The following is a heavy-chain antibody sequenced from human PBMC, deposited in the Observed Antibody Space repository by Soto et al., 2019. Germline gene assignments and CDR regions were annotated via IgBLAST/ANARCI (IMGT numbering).Heavy chain of an antibody. V-gene: IGHV3-23*01. CDR1: GFTFASCA. J-gene: IGHJ4*02. CDR2: ISGGSWVT. CDR3: AKAPFDIGAVPPPIDY. Sequence: EVQLLESGGGLVQPGGSLRLSCATSGFTFASCALGWVRQGPKRGLEWVSTISGGSWVTKYAGSVKGRFTISRDNSKDTLYLQMNSLSAEDTAIYYCAKAPFDIGAVPPPIDYLGQGTLVTVSS. D-gene: IGHD2-15*01.